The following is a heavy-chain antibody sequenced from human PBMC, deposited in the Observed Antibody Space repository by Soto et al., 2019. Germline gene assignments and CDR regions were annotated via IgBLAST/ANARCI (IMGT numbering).Heavy chain of an antibody. CDR2: INAGNGNT. CDR3: ARSMVARFNWFDP. J-gene: IGHJ5*02. Sequence: QVQLVQSGAEVKKPGASVKVSCKASGYTFTSYAMHWVRQAPGQRREWMGWINAGNGNTKYSQKFQGRVTITRDTSASTAYMELSSLRSEDTAVYYCARSMVARFNWFDPWGQGTLVTVSS. D-gene: IGHD5-12*01. CDR1: GYTFTSYA. V-gene: IGHV1-3*01.